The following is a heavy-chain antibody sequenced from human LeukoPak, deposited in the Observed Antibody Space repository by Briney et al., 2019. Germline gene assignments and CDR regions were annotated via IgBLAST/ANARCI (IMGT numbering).Heavy chain of an antibody. V-gene: IGHV1-69*02. CDR2: IVPILGIA. J-gene: IGHJ4*02. D-gene: IGHD7-27*01. CDR3: ASGAGDQGGDY. CDR1: GGTFSSYT. Sequence: SMKVSCKASGGTFSSYTISWVRQAPGQGLEWMGRIVPILGIANYAQKFQGRVTITADKSTSTAYMELSSLRSEDTAVYCCASGAGDQGGDYWGQGTLVTVSS.